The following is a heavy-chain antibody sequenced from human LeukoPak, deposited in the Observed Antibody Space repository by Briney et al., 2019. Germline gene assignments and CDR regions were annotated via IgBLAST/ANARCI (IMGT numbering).Heavy chain of an antibody. V-gene: IGHV4-61*02. CDR1: GGSISSGSYY. CDR2: IYTSGST. D-gene: IGHD6-13*01. CDR3: ARVPIAAAADV. Sequence: SETLSLTCTVSGGSISSGSYYWSWIRQPAGKGLEWIGRIYTSGSTNYNPSLKSRVTISVDTSKNQFSLKLSSVTAADTAVYYWARVPIAAAADVWGQGTTVTVSS. J-gene: IGHJ6*02.